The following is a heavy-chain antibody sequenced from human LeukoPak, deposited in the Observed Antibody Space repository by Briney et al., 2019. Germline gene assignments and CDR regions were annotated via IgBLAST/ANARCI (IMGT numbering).Heavy chain of an antibody. CDR2: INPSGGST. J-gene: IGHJ4*02. CDR3: ARDLYSKYCSGGSCYSDDY. D-gene: IGHD2-15*01. Sequence: PPASVKVSCKASGYTFTSYYMHWVRQALGQGLEWMGIINPSGGSTSYAQKFQGRVTMTRDTSTSTVYMELSSLRSEDTAVYYCARDLYSKYCSGGSCYSDDYWGQGTLVTVSS. V-gene: IGHV1-46*01. CDR1: GYTFTSYY.